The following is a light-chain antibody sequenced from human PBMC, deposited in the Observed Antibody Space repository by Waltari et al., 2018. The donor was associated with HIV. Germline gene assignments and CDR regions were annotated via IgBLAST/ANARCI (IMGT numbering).Light chain of an antibody. CDR2: DGS. CDR3: QQRRVWPLT. V-gene: IGKV3-11*01. Sequence: EIMLAQSPVALSLSPVERATLFCRATQTLSGYLAWYQQKPGQAPRLLIYDGSNRATGVPARFSGSGSETDFTLTIGILEPEDFAVYYCQQRRVWPLTFGGGTKVDIK. J-gene: IGKJ4*01. CDR1: QTLSGY.